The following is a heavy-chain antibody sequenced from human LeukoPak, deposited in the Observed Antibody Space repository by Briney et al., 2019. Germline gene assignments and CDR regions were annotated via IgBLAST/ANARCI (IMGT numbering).Heavy chain of an antibody. CDR2: ISTSSSYI. CDR1: GFTFSSYG. D-gene: IGHD2/OR15-2a*01. J-gene: IGHJ4*02. V-gene: IGHV3-21*01. CDR3: ARVSHGLLDY. Sequence: GGSLRLSCAASGFTFSSYGMSWVRRAPGKGLEWVSSISTSSSYIYYADSVKGRFTISRDNAKNSLYLQMNSLRAEDTAVYYCARVSHGLLDYWGQGTLVTVSS.